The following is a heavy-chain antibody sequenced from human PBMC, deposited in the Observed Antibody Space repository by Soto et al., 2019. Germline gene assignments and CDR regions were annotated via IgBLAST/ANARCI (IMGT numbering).Heavy chain of an antibody. CDR1: GSTFSRYS. CDR2: ISSSSTTI. V-gene: IGHV3-48*02. Sequence: PGGALTLSCAASGSTFSRYSMNCVRQAPGKGLEWVSYISSSSTTIYDADSVKGRFTISRDNAKNSQYQQMNILRDEDTAVYYGARDTARYGGIPHWGQGTLVTVSS. D-gene: IGHD4-17*01. J-gene: IGHJ4*02. CDR3: ARDTARYGGIPH.